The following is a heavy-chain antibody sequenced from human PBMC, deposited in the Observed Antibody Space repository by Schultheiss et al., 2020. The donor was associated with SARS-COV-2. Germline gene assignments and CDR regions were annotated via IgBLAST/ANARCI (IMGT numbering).Heavy chain of an antibody. D-gene: IGHD2-2*01. V-gene: IGHV3-30*12. CDR3: ARDCSCSSTSCYSCYYYGMDV. CDR1: GFTFSSYG. Sequence: GESLKISCAASGFTFSSYGMHWVRQAPGKGLEWVAVISYDGSNKYYADSVKGRFTISRDNSKNTLYLQMNSLRAEDTAVYYCARDCSCSSTSCYSCYYYGMDVWGQGTTVTGSS. J-gene: IGHJ6*02. CDR2: ISYDGSNK.